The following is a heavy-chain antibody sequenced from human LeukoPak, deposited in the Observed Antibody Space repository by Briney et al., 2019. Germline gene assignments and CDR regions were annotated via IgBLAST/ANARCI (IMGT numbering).Heavy chain of an antibody. CDR1: GFTFSSYG. CDR2: IWYDGSNK. Sequence: GGSLRLSCAASGFTFSSYGMHWVRQAPGKGLEWVAVIWYDGSNKYYADSVKGRFTISRDNSKNTLYLQMNSLRAEDTAVYYCARDSSGWYFDYWGQGTLVTVSS. D-gene: IGHD6-19*01. J-gene: IGHJ4*02. V-gene: IGHV3-33*01. CDR3: ARDSSGWYFDY.